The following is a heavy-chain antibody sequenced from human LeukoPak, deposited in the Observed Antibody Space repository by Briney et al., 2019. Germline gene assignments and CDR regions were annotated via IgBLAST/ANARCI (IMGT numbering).Heavy chain of an antibody. D-gene: IGHD6-13*01. V-gene: IGHV4-59*12. CDR1: GGSISSYY. CDR3: AREGRGQQLTPIDY. CDR2: INHSGST. J-gene: IGHJ4*02. Sequence: PSETLSLTCTVSGGSISSYYWSWIRQPAGKGLEWIGEINHSGSTNYNPSLKSRVTISVDTSKNQFSLKVNSVTTADTAVYYCAREGRGQQLTPIDYWGPGALVTVSS.